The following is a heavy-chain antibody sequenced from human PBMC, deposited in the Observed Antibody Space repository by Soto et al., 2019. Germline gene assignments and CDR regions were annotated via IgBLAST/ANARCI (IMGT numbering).Heavy chain of an antibody. V-gene: IGHV4-31*02. D-gene: IGHD1-20*01. Sequence: LSLTCTVSGGSISSGGYYWSWIRQHPGKGLEWIGYIYYSGSTYYNPSLKSRVTISVDTSKNQFSLKLSSVTAADTAVYYCARARVYNDYYYGMDVWGQGTTVTVSS. CDR3: ARARVYNDYYYGMDV. CDR1: GGSISSGGYY. J-gene: IGHJ6*02. CDR2: IYYSGST.